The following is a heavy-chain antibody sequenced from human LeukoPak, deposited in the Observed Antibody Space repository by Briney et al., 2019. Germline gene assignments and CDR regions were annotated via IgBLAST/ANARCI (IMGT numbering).Heavy chain of an antibody. V-gene: IGHV3-21*01. Sequence: GGSLRLSCAASGFTFSSYSMNWVRQAPGKGLEWVSSISSSSSYIYYADSVKGRFTISRDNAKNSLYLQMNSLRAEDTAVYYXXXXSEGAAMMGNDAFDIWGQGTMVTVSS. J-gene: IGHJ3*02. CDR3: XXXSEGAAMMGNDAFDI. CDR1: GFTFSSYS. D-gene: IGHD5-18*01. CDR2: ISSSSSYI.